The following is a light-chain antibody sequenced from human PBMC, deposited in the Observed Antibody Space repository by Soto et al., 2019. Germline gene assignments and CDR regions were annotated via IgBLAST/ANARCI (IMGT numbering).Light chain of an antibody. CDR2: DDS. V-gene: IGLV3-21*02. CDR1: NNGSKS. J-gene: IGLJ3*02. Sequence: SYELAQAPSVSVAPGQTARITCGGDNNGSKSVHGYQQKPGQAPVLVIYDDSDRPSGIPERFSGSNSGTTATLTISRVEAGDEADFYCQVWDPGLDHRGVSGGGTKLTVL. CDR3: QVWDPGLDHRGV.